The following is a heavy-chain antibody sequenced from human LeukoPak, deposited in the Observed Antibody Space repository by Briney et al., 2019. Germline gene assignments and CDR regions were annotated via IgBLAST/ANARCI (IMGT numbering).Heavy chain of an antibody. CDR1: GFTFNNYG. Sequence: GGSLRLSCAASGFTFNNYGMHWVRQAPGKGLEWVAVISYDGRNKHYPDSVKGRFTISRDISTDTLWLQMDSLKTEDTAVYYCAKGPLRGTAAAIDYWGQGTLVTVSS. J-gene: IGHJ4*02. V-gene: IGHV3-30*18. CDR2: ISYDGRNK. CDR3: AKGPLRGTAAAIDY. D-gene: IGHD2-2*01.